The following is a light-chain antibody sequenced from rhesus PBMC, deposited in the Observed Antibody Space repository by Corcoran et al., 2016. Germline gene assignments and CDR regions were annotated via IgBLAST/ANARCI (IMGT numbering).Light chain of an antibody. J-gene: IGKJ3*01. CDR2: KAS. Sequence: DIQMTQSPSSLSASVGDRVTITCRTSENVNNYLNRYQQKPGKAPQLLNYKASTLQSGVPSRFSGSGSGTDYTFTISSLQYEDVATSYWQHNFGTPFTFGPGTKLDIK. CDR1: ENVNNY. V-gene: IGKV1-74*01. CDR3: QHNFGTPFT.